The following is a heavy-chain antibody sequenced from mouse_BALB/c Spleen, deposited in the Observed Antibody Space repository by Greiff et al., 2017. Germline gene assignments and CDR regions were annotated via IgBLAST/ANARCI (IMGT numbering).Heavy chain of an antibody. Sequence: VQLQQSGAELVRSGASVKLSCTASGFNIKDYYMHWVKQRPEQGLEWIGWIDPENGDTEYAPKFQGKATMTADTSSNTAYLQLSSLTSEDTAVYYCNVWDNVLSRGFAYWGQGTLVTVSA. CDR1: GFNIKDYY. CDR2: IDPENGDT. D-gene: IGHD4-1*01. J-gene: IGHJ3*01. V-gene: IGHV14-4*02. CDR3: NVWDNVLSRGFAY.